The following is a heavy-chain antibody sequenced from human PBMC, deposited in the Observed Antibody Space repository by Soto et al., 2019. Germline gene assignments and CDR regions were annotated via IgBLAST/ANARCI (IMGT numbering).Heavy chain of an antibody. CDR2: IYYSGST. V-gene: IGHV4-31*01. J-gene: IGHJ4*02. CDR1: GGSISSGGYY. D-gene: IGHD2-15*01. Sequence: QVQLQESGPGLVKPSQTLSLICTVSGGSISSGGYYWSWIRQHPGKGLEWIGYIYYSGSTYYNPSLKSPVTISLYTSKNQFSLTLSSVTAADTAVYYCARVVAATHNDYWGQGTLVTVSS. CDR3: ARVVAATHNDY.